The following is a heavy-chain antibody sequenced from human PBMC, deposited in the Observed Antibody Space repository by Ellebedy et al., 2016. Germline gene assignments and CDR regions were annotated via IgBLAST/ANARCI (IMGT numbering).Heavy chain of an antibody. CDR2: IKQDGSDK. Sequence: GGSLRLSCAASGFAFSTYWMGWVRQAPGKGLEWVANIKQDGSDKYYVDSVKGRLTISRDNAKNSLYLQMNSLRAEDTAVYYCARDKGAGYCSGGTCYSFDYWGQGTLVTVSS. D-gene: IGHD2-15*01. CDR1: GFAFSTYW. J-gene: IGHJ4*02. CDR3: ARDKGAGYCSGGTCYSFDY. V-gene: IGHV3-7*01.